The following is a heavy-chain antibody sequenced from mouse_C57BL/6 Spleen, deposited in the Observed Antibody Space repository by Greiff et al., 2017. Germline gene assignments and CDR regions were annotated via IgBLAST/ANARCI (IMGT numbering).Heavy chain of an antibody. Sequence: EVKLMESGPGMVKPSQSLSLTCTVTGYSITSGYDWHWIRHFPGNKLEWMGYISYSGSTNYNPSLKSRISITHDTSKNHFFLKLNSVTTEDTATYYCARDRGSSPSYWYFDVWGTGTTVTVSS. CDR1: GYSITSGYD. CDR2: ISYSGST. V-gene: IGHV3-1*01. J-gene: IGHJ1*03. CDR3: ARDRGSSPSYWYFDV. D-gene: IGHD1-1*01.